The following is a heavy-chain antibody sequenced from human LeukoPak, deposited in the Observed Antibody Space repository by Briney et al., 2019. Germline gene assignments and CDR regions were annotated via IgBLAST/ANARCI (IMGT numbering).Heavy chain of an antibody. Sequence: GGSLRLSCAASGFTFSSYAMHWVRQAPGKGLKWVAVISYDGSNKYYADSVKGRFTISRDNSKNTLYLQMNSLRAEDTAVYYCARTLYTVYYYYGMDVWGQGTTVTVSS. J-gene: IGHJ6*02. CDR3: ARTLYTVYYYYGMDV. CDR2: ISYDGSNK. CDR1: GFTFSSYA. V-gene: IGHV3-30-3*01. D-gene: IGHD4-11*01.